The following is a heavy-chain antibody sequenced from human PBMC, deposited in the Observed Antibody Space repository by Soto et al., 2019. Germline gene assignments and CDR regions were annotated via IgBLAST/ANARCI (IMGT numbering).Heavy chain of an antibody. CDR1: GFTFSSYW. V-gene: IGHV3-74*01. CDR2: INSDGSST. CDR3: ARDKGGAFLEWLFPPNYYYYGMDV. J-gene: IGHJ6*02. Sequence: EVQLVESGGGLVQPGGSLRLSCAASGFTFSSYWMHWVRQAPGKGLVWVSRINSDGSSTSYADSVKGRFTISRDNAKNTLYLQMNSLRAEDTAVYYCARDKGGAFLEWLFPPNYYYYGMDVWGQGTTVTVSS. D-gene: IGHD3-3*01.